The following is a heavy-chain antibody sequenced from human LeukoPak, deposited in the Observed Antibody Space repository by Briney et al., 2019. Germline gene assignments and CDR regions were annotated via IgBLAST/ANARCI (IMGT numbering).Heavy chain of an antibody. Sequence: SETLSLTCSVSGGSISSSTYSWGWIRQPPGKGLEWIGSIYYSGSSYYNPSLKSRVTTSVDTSKNHFSLKLSSVTAADTAVYYCARVLAVAGTPFDYWGQGTLVTVSS. D-gene: IGHD6-19*01. J-gene: IGHJ4*02. CDR1: GGSISSSTYS. CDR2: IYYSGSS. V-gene: IGHV4-39*02. CDR3: ARVLAVAGTPFDY.